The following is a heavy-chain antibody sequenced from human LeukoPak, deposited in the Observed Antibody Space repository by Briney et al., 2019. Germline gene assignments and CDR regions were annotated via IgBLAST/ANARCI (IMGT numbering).Heavy chain of an antibody. CDR3: ARLKFYDSTGYSPGYYMDV. J-gene: IGHJ6*03. Sequence: SETLSLTCTVSGGSIISNYWNWIRQPAGEGLEWIGRIYGSGITDYNPSLKSRVTMSLDTSKKQFSLKLRSVTAADTAVYYCARLKFYDSTGYSPGYYMDVWGKRTTVTVFS. D-gene: IGHD3-22*01. CDR2: IYGSGIT. CDR1: GGSIISNY. V-gene: IGHV4-4*07.